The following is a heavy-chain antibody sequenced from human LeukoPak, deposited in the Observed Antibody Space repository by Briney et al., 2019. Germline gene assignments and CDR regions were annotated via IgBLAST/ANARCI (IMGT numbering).Heavy chain of an antibody. Sequence: TGGSLRLSCAASGFTFSNAWMSWVRQAPGKGLEWVSSISSSSSYIYYADSVKGRFTISRDNAKNSLYLQMNSLRAEDTAVYYCARGTTVTTSNLFDYWGQGTLVTVSS. CDR2: ISSSSSYI. V-gene: IGHV3-21*01. J-gene: IGHJ4*02. CDR1: GFTFSNAW. D-gene: IGHD4-17*01. CDR3: ARGTTVTTSNLFDY.